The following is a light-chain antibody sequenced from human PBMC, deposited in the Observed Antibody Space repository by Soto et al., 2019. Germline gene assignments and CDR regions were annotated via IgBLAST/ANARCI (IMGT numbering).Light chain of an antibody. CDR1: SSDVGGYNH. V-gene: IGLV2-14*01. CDR3: SSYTSSSTLV. J-gene: IGLJ2*01. CDR2: EVS. Sequence: QSALTQPASVSGSPGQSITISCTGTSSDVGGYNHVSWYQQHPGKAPKLMIYEVSNRPSGVSHRFSGSKSGNTASLTISGLQAEDEADYYCSSYTSSSTLVFGGGTKLTVL.